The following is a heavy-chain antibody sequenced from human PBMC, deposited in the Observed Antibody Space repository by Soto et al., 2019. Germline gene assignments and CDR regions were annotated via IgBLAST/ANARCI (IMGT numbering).Heavy chain of an antibody. CDR2: IYPGDSDT. CDR3: ARFYSSGLYYVDF. CDR1: GYSFTSDW. J-gene: IGHJ4*02. V-gene: IGHV5-51*01. Sequence: GESLEISCKGSGYSFTSDWIGWVRQMPGKGLEWIGIIYPGDSDTRYSPSFQGQVTIAADKSINTAYLQWRSLKASDTAMYFCARFYSSGLYYVDFWGQGTLVTVSS. D-gene: IGHD6-19*01.